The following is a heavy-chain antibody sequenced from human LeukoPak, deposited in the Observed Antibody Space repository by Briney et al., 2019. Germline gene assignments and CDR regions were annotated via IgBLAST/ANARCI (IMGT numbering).Heavy chain of an antibody. CDR3: AGNLSGGSCYGY. D-gene: IGHD2-15*01. CDR2: ISSSGSTK. CDR1: GFTFSHYY. V-gene: IGHV3-11*01. Sequence: PGGSLRLSCAASGFTFSHYYMSWIRQPPGKGLEWVSYISSSGSTKYYPAFLKGGFPISRNNAKNSLHLEINSMSADDPAVYYRAGNLSGGSCYGYWGQGTLVTVSS. J-gene: IGHJ4*02.